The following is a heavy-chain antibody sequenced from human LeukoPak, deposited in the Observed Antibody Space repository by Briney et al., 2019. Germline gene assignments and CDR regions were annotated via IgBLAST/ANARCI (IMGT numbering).Heavy chain of an antibody. V-gene: IGHV4-59*01. J-gene: IGHJ4*02. CDR1: GGSITSYY. CDR2: IYYSGST. CDR3: ARDYSTGYPSFDY. Sequence: SETLSLTCTVSGGSITSYYWSWIRQPPGKGLEWIGYIYYSGSTNYNPSLKSRVTISVDTSKNQFSLKLSSVTAADTAVYYCARDYSTGYPSFDYWGQETLVTVSS. D-gene: IGHD3-9*01.